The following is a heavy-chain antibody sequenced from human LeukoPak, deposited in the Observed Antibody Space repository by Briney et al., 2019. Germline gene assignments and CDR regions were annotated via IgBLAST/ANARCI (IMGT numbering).Heavy chain of an antibody. J-gene: IGHJ4*02. CDR1: GGSISSSSYY. CDR3: AASYDSSGYVDY. V-gene: IGHV4-39*07. Sequence: SETLSLTCTVSGGSISSSSYYWVWIRQPPGKGLEWIGSIYYSGSTYYNPSLKSRVTISVDTSKNQFSLKLSSVTAADTAVYYCAASYDSSGYVDYWGQGTLVTVSS. CDR2: IYYSGST. D-gene: IGHD3-22*01.